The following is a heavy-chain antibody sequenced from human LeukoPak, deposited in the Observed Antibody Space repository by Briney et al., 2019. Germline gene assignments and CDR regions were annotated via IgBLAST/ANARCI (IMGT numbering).Heavy chain of an antibody. CDR3: ARSTTTVTSQDFDY. Sequence: GGSLRLSCAASGFTFSSYGMSWVRQAPGKGLEWVAVISYDGSNKYYADSVKGRFTISRDNSKNTLYLQMNSLRAEDTAVYYCARSTTTVTSQDFDYWGQGTLVTVSS. V-gene: IGHV3-30*03. CDR2: ISYDGSNK. J-gene: IGHJ4*02. D-gene: IGHD4-17*01. CDR1: GFTFSSYG.